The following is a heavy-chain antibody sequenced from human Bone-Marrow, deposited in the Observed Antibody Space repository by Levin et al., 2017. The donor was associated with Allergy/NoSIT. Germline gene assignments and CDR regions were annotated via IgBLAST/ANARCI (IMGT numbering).Heavy chain of an antibody. CDR1: GGSFSSSRSY. V-gene: IGHV4-39*07. Sequence: SETLSLTCTVSGGSFSSSRSYWVWIRQPPGKGLEWIGSIHYSGSTYYNLSLKSRVTMSVDTSKSQFSLKLTFVTAADTAVYYCARDLDIVSTGSYGLDVWGQGITVVVSS. J-gene: IGHJ6*02. CDR2: IHYSGST. CDR3: ARDLDIVSTGSYGLDV. D-gene: IGHD5/OR15-5a*01.